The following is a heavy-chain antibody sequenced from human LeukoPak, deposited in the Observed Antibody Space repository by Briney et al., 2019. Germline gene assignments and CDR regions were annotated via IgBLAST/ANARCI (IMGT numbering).Heavy chain of an antibody. J-gene: IGHJ4*02. V-gene: IGHV3-30*04. CDR2: ISYDGSNK. D-gene: IGHD5-12*01. CDR3: ATDSGYDHHGLFDY. Sequence: PGGSLRLSCAASGFTFSNYAMHWVRQAPGKGLEWVAIISYDGSNKYYADSVKGRFTISRDNFKNTLYLQMNSLRAEDTAVYYCATDSGYDHHGLFDYWGQGTLVTVSS. CDR1: GFTFSNYA.